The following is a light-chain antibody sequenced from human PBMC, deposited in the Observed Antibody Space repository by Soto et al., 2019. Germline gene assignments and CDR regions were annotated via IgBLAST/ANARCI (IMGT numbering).Light chain of an antibody. CDR3: QHYCSALFT. CDR2: GAS. CDR1: QSFSSSY. V-gene: IGKV3-20*01. Sequence: EIVLTQSPGTLSLSPGERATLSCRASQSFSSSYLAWYQQKPGQAPRLLIYGASSRATGIPDRFSGSGSGTDFTLTISSLEPEDFVVYYCQHYCSALFTFGPGTKVDVK. J-gene: IGKJ3*01.